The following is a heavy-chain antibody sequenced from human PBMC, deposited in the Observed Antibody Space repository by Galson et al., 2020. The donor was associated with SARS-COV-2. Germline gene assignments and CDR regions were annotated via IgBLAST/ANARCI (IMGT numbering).Heavy chain of an antibody. CDR3: ARDGTGNRYGYPDYFPY. J-gene: IGHJ4*02. CDR2: ISSYSSYT. D-gene: IGHD5-18*01. CDR1: GFTFSDYY. Sequence: GGSLRLSCAASGFTFSDYYMSWFRQAPGKGLAWLSYISSYSSYTDYADSVNGRFTISRDNAKNSLYLQMNNLRAEDTAVYYCARDGTGNRYGYPDYFPYWGQGALVTVSS. V-gene: IGHV3-11*06.